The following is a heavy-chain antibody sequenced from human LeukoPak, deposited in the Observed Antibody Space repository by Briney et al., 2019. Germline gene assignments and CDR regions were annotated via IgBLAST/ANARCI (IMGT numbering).Heavy chain of an antibody. CDR3: SRSLYY. J-gene: IGHJ4*02. Sequence: GGSLRLSCAASGFSFSDYWMDWVRQSPGKGMEWVANINQDGSEGYYADSVKGRFTISRDNAKNSLYLQMNKLRAEDTAVYYCSRSLYYWGQGALVTVSS. CDR1: GFSFSDYW. V-gene: IGHV3-7*01. CDR2: INQDGSEG.